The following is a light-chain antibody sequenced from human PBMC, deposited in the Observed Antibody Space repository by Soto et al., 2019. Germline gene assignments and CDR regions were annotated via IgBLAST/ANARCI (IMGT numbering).Light chain of an antibody. Sequence: AIRMTQSPSSLSASTGDRVTITCRASQGISSSLAWYKQKPGKAPKLLIYAASTLQSGVPSRFSGSGSGTDFTLTISCLQSEDFATYYGQQYYSYPRTFGQGTKLEIK. CDR1: QGISSS. CDR3: QQYYSYPRT. CDR2: AAS. V-gene: IGKV1-8*01. J-gene: IGKJ2*02.